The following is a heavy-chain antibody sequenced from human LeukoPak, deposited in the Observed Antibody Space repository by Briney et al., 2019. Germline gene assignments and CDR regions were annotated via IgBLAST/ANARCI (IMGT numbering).Heavy chain of an antibody. V-gene: IGHV4-34*01. J-gene: IGHJ4*02. D-gene: IGHD3-10*01. Sequence: SETLSLTCTVSGGSIRSYYWSWIRQPPGKGLEWIGEINHSGSTNYNPSLKSRVTISVDTSKNQFSLKLSSVTAADTAVYYCASRYYYGSGSIPRWGQGTLVTVSS. CDR1: GGSIRSYY. CDR3: ASRYYYGSGSIPR. CDR2: INHSGST.